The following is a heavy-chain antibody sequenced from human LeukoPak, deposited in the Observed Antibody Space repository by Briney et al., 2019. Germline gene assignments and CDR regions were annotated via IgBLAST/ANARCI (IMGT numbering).Heavy chain of an antibody. CDR2: VSGSGRTT. D-gene: IGHD3-3*01. Sequence: GGSLTLSCATSGLTFSTYAMSWVRQAPGKGLEWVSVVSGSGRTTYYADSVKGRFTMMRDNFRSTMYVQMNNLRVEDTAVYYCTNWREGVRPDFESWGQGTLVTVSP. CDR1: GLTFSTYA. CDR3: TNWREGVRPDFES. V-gene: IGHV3-23*01. J-gene: IGHJ4*02.